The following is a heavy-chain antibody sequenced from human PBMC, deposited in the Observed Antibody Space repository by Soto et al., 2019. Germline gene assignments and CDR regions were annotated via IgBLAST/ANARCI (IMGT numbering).Heavy chain of an antibody. CDR1: GGSLSSSNW. CDR3: VHHGGVPYYHDV. Sequence: SETRSRTWAVSGGSLSSSNWWSLFRQPPGQTLEWLGELFYSGSTKYNPSLSSRVTISADQSNNVFSLRLTSVTAADTAMYYCVHHGGVPYYHDVWGQGVLVTVSS. CDR2: LFYSGST. V-gene: IGHV4-4*02. D-gene: IGHD2-8*01. J-gene: IGHJ4*02.